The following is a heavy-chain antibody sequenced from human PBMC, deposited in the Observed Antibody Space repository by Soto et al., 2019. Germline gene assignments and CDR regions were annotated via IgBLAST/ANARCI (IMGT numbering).Heavy chain of an antibody. J-gene: IGHJ6*02. V-gene: IGHV4-39*07. D-gene: IGHD3-10*01. Sequence: SETLSLTCTVSGGSISSSSYYWGWIRQPPGKGLEWIGSIYYSWSTYYNPSLKSRLIISVDTSKNQVSLKLASVTAADTAVYYCTTQGFGILHGLVDVWGQGTTVTVSS. CDR2: IYYSWST. CDR3: TTQGFGILHGLVDV. CDR1: GGSISSSSYY.